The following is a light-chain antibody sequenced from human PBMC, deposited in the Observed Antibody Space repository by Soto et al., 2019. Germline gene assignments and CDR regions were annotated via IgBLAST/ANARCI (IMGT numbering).Light chain of an antibody. Sequence: ALGTCPGLGTFCTDRKAPPSCRASQSVSSNYLAWYQQKPGQAPRLLIYGASNRATGIPARFSGSGSGTDFTLTFSRLEPEDFAVYYCQQHCTLSRFGQ. CDR2: GAS. CDR1: QSVSSNY. V-gene: IGKV3-20*01. J-gene: IGKJ1*01. CDR3: QQHCTLSR.